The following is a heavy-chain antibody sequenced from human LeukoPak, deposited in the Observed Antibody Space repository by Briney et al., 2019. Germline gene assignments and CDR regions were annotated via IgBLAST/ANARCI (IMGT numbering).Heavy chain of an antibody. CDR2: LSAGKQIP. D-gene: IGHD3-3*01. CDR1: GFTFSTYS. CDR3: AREHDLWHEGGNWFDA. J-gene: IGHJ5*02. V-gene: IGHV3-23*01. Sequence: PGGSLRLSCLASGFTFSTYSLSWVRQAPGKGLEWVSALSAGKQIPYYADSVTGRFTVSRANSKNNLYLQLSRLRAEDTAVYYCAREHDLWHEGGNWFDAWGQGSLVTVSS.